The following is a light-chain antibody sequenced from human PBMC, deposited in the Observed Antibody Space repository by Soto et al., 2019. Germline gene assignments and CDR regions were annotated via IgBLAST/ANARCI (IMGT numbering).Light chain of an antibody. CDR3: CSYAGRSAYFV. Sequence: QSALTQPRSVSGSPGQSVTISCTGTSSDVGTYNYVSWYQQHPGKAPKVVIYDVSQRPSGVTDRFSGSKSGNTASLSISGLQGEDHADYYCCSYAGRSAYFVFGTGTKLTVL. CDR1: SSDVGTYNY. J-gene: IGLJ1*01. V-gene: IGLV2-11*01. CDR2: DVS.